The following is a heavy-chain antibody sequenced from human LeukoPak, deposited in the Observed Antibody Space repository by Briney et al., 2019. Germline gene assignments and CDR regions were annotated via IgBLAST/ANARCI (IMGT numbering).Heavy chain of an antibody. V-gene: IGHV3-48*04. CDR2: ISSSSSTI. J-gene: IGHJ6*02. CDR3: ARDGPPTNPGGVPYDYYGMDV. D-gene: IGHD1-14*01. Sequence: GGSLRLSCAASGFTFSSYSMNWVRQAPGKGLEWVSYISSSSSTIYYADSVKGRFTISRDNAKNSLYLQMNSLRAEDTAVYYCARDGPPTNPGGVPYDYYGMDVWGQGTTVTVSS. CDR1: GFTFSSYS.